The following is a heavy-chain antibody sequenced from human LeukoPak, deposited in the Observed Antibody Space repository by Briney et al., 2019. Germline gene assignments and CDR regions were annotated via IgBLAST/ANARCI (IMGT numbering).Heavy chain of an antibody. CDR2: ISYDGSNK. CDR3: AKSVSRGYYDSSGYSYYYGMDV. CDR1: GFTFSSYG. Sequence: GGSLRLSCAASGFTFSSYGMHWVRQAPGKGLEWVAVISYDGSNKYYADSVKGRFTISRDNSKNTLYLQMNSLRAEDTAVYYCAKSVSRGYYDSSGYSYYYGMDVWGQGTTVTVSS. V-gene: IGHV3-30*18. D-gene: IGHD3-22*01. J-gene: IGHJ6*02.